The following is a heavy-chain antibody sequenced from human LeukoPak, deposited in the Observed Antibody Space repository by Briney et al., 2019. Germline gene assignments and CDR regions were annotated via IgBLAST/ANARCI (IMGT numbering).Heavy chain of an antibody. J-gene: IGHJ4*02. CDR3: ARVTMELRFLEWSFDY. CDR1: GYTFTSYG. D-gene: IGHD3-3*01. CDR2: ISAYNGNT. V-gene: IGHV1-18*01. Sequence: ASVQVSCKASGYTFTSYGISWVRQAPGQGLEWMGWISAYNGNTNYAQKLQGRVTMTTDTSTSTAYMELRSLRSDDTAVYYCARVTMELRFLEWSFDYWGQGTLVTVSS.